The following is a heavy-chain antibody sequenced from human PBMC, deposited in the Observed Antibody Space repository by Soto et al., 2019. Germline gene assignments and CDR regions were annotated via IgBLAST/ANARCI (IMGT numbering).Heavy chain of an antibody. Sequence: QVHLVQSGAEVKKPGASVKVSCMASGYNFIAQNIHWVRQAPGLGLAWLGKMNPNSGGSDYAQEFQGRVSVTRDTSVSTVYMELTSLKSDDTAVYYCARERHLNSPSDAFDLWGQGTMVIVSS. CDR1: GYNFIAQN. J-gene: IGHJ3*01. D-gene: IGHD1-7*01. V-gene: IGHV1-2*02. CDR3: ARERHLNSPSDAFDL. CDR2: MNPNSGGS.